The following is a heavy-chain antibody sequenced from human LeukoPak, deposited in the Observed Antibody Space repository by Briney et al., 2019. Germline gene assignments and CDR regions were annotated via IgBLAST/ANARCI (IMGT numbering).Heavy chain of an antibody. J-gene: IGHJ4*02. D-gene: IGHD3-22*01. CDR2: VTSSGST. V-gene: IGHV3-23*01. Sequence: GGSPRLSCAASGFTFSNYAMTWVRQAPGKGLEWVSAVTSSGSTYYADSVKGRFTISRDNSKNTLYLQVNSLRAEDTAVYYCARVRYDSTASYFDYWGQGTLVTVSS. CDR3: ARVRYDSTASYFDY. CDR1: GFTFSNYA.